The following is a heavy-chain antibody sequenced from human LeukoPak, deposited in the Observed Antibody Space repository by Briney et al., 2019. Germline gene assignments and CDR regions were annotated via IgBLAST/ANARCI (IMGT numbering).Heavy chain of an antibody. CDR3: AKDLYSSAWRTPNY. V-gene: IGHV3-43*01. CDR1: GFTFDDYT. Sequence: GGSLRLSCAASGFTFDDYTLHWVRQRPGKGLEWIALISWDGGSTYFADSVKGRFTISRDNSKNTLYLQMNSLRADDTAVYYCAKDLYSSAWRTPNYWGQGTLVTVSS. J-gene: IGHJ4*02. CDR2: ISWDGGST. D-gene: IGHD6-25*01.